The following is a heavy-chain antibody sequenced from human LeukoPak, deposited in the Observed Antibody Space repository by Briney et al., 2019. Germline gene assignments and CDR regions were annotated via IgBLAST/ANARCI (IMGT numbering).Heavy chain of an antibody. CDR2: INHSGST. Sequence: SETLSLTCAVYGGSFSGYYWSWIRQPPGKGLEWIGEINHSGSTNYNPSLKSRVTISVDTSKNQFSLKLSSVTAADTAVYYCARDRSESLSSGWYTDDDYWGQGTLVTVSS. CDR3: ARDRSESLSSGWYTDDDY. D-gene: IGHD6-19*01. J-gene: IGHJ4*02. V-gene: IGHV4-34*01. CDR1: GGSFSGYY.